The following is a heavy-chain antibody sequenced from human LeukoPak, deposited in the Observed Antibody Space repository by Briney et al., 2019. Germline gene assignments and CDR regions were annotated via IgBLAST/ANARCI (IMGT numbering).Heavy chain of an antibody. D-gene: IGHD3-9*01. CDR3: ARVILTGYDAFDI. Sequence: ASVKVSCKASGYTFAGYYMHWVRQAPGQGLEWMGWINPNSGGTNYAQKFQGRVTMTRDTSISTAYMELSRLRSDDTAVYYCARVILTGYDAFDIWGQGTMVTVSS. V-gene: IGHV1-2*02. J-gene: IGHJ3*02. CDR2: INPNSGGT. CDR1: GYTFAGYY.